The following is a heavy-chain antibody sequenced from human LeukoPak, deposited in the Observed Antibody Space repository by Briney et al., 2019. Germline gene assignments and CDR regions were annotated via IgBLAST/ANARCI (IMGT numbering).Heavy chain of an antibody. V-gene: IGHV1-46*01. CDR2: LNPSGSGT. D-gene: IGHD1-26*01. CDR3: AKDGGTYSADY. Sequence: ASVKVSCKASGYTFTTYKMHWVRQAPGQGLEWMGILNPSGSGTRNAQKFQGRVTMTRDTSTSTVYMGLSSLRSEDTAVYYCAKDGGTYSADYWGQGTLVTVSS. J-gene: IGHJ4*02. CDR1: GYTFTTYK.